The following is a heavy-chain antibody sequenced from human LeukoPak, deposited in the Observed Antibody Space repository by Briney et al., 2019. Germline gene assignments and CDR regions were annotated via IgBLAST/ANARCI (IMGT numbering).Heavy chain of an antibody. CDR3: ARVRRYYDTTGSDDAFDI. D-gene: IGHD3-22*01. V-gene: IGHV3-30*03. CDR2: ISYDGSNK. J-gene: IGHJ3*02. CDR1: GFTFSSYG. Sequence: GGSLRLSCAASGFTFSSYGMHWVRQAPGKGLEWVAVISYDGSNKYYADSVKGRFTVSRDNSKNTLYLQMNSLRAEDTAVYYCARVRRYYDTTGSDDAFDIWGQGTMVTVSS.